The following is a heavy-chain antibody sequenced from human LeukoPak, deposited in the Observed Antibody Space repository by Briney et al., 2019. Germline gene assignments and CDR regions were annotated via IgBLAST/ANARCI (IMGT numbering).Heavy chain of an antibody. CDR1: GFTFSSYS. V-gene: IGHV3-21*01. Sequence: PGGSLRLSCAASGFTFSSYSMNWVRQAPGKGLEWVSSISSSSSYIYYADSVKGRFTISRDNAKNSLYLQMNSLRAEDTAVYYCARDRGGIAAAGTGGAFDIWGQGTMVTVSS. CDR2: ISSSSSYI. CDR3: ARDRGGIAAAGTGGAFDI. J-gene: IGHJ3*02. D-gene: IGHD6-13*01.